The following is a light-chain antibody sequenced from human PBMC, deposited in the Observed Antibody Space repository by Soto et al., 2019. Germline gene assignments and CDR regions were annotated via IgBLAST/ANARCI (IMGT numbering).Light chain of an antibody. CDR1: QSISTW. CDR2: KAS. Sequence: DIQMTQSPSTLSASVGDSVTMTCRASQSISTWLAWYEQKPGKAPQLLIYKASSSKSGVPSRFGGSGTGTEFTLTSSRPEPDDFATYYCQQYNSNYAWTFGQGTKVEVK. CDR3: QQYNSNYAWT. V-gene: IGKV1-5*03. J-gene: IGKJ1*01.